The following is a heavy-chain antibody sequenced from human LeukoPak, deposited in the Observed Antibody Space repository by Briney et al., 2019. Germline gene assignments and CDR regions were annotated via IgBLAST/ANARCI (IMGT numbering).Heavy chain of an antibody. V-gene: IGHV3-30*18. CDR1: GFDFRTYG. Sequence: PGGSLRLSCAASGFDFRTYGMPWVRQAPGKGLEWVAVISYDGSNYYYADSVKGRFTISRDNSKKTLYLQMNSLRAEDTAVYYCAKDRHYYSYYYAMDVWGQGTTVTIS. CDR3: AKDRHYYSYYYAMDV. J-gene: IGHJ6*02. CDR2: ISYDGSNY.